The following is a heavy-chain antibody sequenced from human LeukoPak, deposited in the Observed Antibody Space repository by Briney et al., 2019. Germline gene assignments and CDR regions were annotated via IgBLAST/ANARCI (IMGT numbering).Heavy chain of an antibody. CDR3: ARPRRGDYGDFFDF. Sequence: PGGSLRLSCAASGSSFSNYWMSWVRQATGRRLQGVANIKEDGSDKYYEDSVKGRFTISRDNAKNSLDLQMNSLRVEDTAVYYCARPRRGDYGDFFDFWGLGSLVTVSS. V-gene: IGHV3-7*01. D-gene: IGHD4-17*01. CDR2: IKEDGSDK. CDR1: GSSFSNYW. J-gene: IGHJ4*02.